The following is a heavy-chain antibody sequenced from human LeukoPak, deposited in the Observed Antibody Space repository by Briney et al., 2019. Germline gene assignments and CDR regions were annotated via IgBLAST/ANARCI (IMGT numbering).Heavy chain of an antibody. CDR2: ISGSGGST. Sequence: LPGGSLRLSCAASGFTFSSYAMSWVRQAPGKGLEWVSAISGSGGSTYYADSVKGRFTISRDNSKNTLYLQMNSLRAEDTAVYSCAKDTGLGYYDSSGFDYWGQGTLVTVSS. CDR3: AKDTGLGYYDSSGFDY. D-gene: IGHD3-22*01. CDR1: GFTFSSYA. V-gene: IGHV3-23*01. J-gene: IGHJ4*02.